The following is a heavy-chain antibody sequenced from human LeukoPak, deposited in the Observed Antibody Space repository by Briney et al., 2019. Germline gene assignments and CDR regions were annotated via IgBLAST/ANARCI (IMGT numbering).Heavy chain of an antibody. Sequence: SVKVSCKASGGTFSSYAVSWVRQAPGQGLEWMGRIIPIFGIANYAQKFQGRVTITADKSTSTAYMELSSLRSEDTAVYYCARANLGRPVGHCSGGSCYSDSSWFDPWGQGTLATVSS. V-gene: IGHV1-69*04. CDR1: GGTFSSYA. D-gene: IGHD2-15*01. CDR2: IIPIFGIA. J-gene: IGHJ5*02. CDR3: ARANLGRPVGHCSGGSCYSDSSWFDP.